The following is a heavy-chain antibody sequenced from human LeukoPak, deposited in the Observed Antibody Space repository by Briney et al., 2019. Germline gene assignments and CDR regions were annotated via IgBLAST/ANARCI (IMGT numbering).Heavy chain of an antibody. CDR1: GFTFSSYS. CDR3: ARDRAYAFDN. D-gene: IGHD3-10*01. V-gene: IGHV3-21*01. CDR2: ISSSGRYI. J-gene: IGHJ3*02. Sequence: GGSLRLSCAASGFTFSSYSMNWVRQAPGKGLEWVSSISSSGRYIYYADSVKGRFTISRDNAKNSLYLQMNSLRDEDTAVYYCARDRAYAFDNWGQGTMVTVSS.